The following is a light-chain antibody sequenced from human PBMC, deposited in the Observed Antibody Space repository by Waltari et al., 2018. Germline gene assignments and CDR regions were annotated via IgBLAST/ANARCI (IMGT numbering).Light chain of an antibody. CDR1: QSVNNN. Sequence: EIVMTQSPATLSLSPGERATLSCRASQSVNNNLAWYQQKPGQPPRLLIYGASRRATGIPDRFSGSGSGTEFSLTISSLEPEDAAIYHCQQNSNWPHATFGGGTKVEIK. CDR3: QQNSNWPHAT. V-gene: IGKV3D-15*01. J-gene: IGKJ4*01. CDR2: GAS.